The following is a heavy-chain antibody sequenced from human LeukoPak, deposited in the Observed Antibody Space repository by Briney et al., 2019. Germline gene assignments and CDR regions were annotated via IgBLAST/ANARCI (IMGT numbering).Heavy chain of an antibody. CDR1: GGSISSSNW. V-gene: IGHV4-4*02. D-gene: IGHD2-15*01. J-gene: IGHJ6*02. CDR3: ARVVVAYYYYYGMDV. CDR2: IYHSGST. Sequence: SETLSLTCAVSGGSISSSNWWSWVRQPPGKGLGWIGEIYHSGSTNYNRSLKSRVTISVDKSKNQFSLKLSSVTAADTAVYYCARVVVAYYYYYGMDVWGQGTTVTVSS.